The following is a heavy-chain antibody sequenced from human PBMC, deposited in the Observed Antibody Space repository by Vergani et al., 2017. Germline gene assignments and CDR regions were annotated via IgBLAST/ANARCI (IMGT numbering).Heavy chain of an antibody. J-gene: IGHJ6*02. CDR2: ISAYNGNT. Sequence: QVQLVQSGAEVKKPGASVKVSCKASGYTFTSYGISWVRQATGQGLEWMGWISAYNGNTNYAQKLQGRVTMTTDTTTSTAYMELRRLRSDDTAVYYCARELPIFGVVIRDYYGMDVWGQGTTVTVSS. CDR3: ARELPIFGVVIRDYYGMDV. CDR1: GYTFTSYG. V-gene: IGHV1-18*01. D-gene: IGHD3-3*01.